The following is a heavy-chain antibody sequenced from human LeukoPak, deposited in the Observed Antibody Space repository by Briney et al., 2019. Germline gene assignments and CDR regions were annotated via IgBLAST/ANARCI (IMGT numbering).Heavy chain of an antibody. Sequence: SETLSPTCTVSGGSISSSSFYWGWIRQPPGKGLEWIGSIYYSGSTYYNPSLKSRVTISVDTSKNQFSLKLSSVTAADTAVYYCARDHSGSYFDYWGQGTLVTVSS. D-gene: IGHD1-26*01. V-gene: IGHV4-39*07. CDR2: IYYSGST. CDR1: GGSISSSSFY. J-gene: IGHJ4*02. CDR3: ARDHSGSYFDY.